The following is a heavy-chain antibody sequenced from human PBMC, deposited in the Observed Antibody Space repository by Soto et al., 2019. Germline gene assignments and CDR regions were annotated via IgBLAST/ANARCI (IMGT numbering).Heavy chain of an antibody. CDR3: ARRAIHYYDSRGCFDN. V-gene: IGHV4-39*01. CDR2: VSSRGTI. D-gene: IGHD3-22*01. Sequence: QLQLQESGPGLVKPSETLSLTCSVSGDSISTSSNYWGWIRQPPGKGLEWIGSVSSRGTIYNNPSLKSRVTMSVDTYKNHVSLRLSSVTAADTAIYYCARRAIHYYDSRGCFDNWGQGALVTVSS. J-gene: IGHJ4*02. CDR1: GDSISTSSNY.